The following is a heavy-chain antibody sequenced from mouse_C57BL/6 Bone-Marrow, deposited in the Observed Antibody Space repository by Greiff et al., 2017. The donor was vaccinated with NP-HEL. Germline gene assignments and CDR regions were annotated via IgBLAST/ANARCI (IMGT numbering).Heavy chain of an antibody. V-gene: IGHV1-66*01. CDR3: ARWRYYDYDGALCWYVDV. J-gene: IGHJ1*03. D-gene: IGHD2-4*01. CDR1: GYSFTSYY. CDR2: IYPGSGNT. Sequence: QVQLQQPGPELVKPGASVKISCKASGYSFTSYYIHWVKQRPGQGLEWIGWIYPGSGNTKYNEKFKGKATLTADTSSSTAYMQLSSLTSEDSAVYYCARWRYYDYDGALCWYVDVWGTGTTVTVSS.